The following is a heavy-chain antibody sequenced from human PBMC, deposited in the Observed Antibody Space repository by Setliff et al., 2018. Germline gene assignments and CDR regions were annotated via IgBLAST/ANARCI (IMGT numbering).Heavy chain of an antibody. CDR3: ARDSRGNPPNYMDV. CDR1: GGSISSYY. V-gene: IGHV4-4*07. J-gene: IGHJ6*03. Sequence: PSETLSLTCTVSGGSISSYYWSWIRQPAGKGLERIGRIYTSGSTNYNPSLKSRVTMSVDTSKNQFSLKLSSVTAADTAVYYCARDSRGNPPNYMDVWGKGTTVTVSS. CDR2: IYTSGST.